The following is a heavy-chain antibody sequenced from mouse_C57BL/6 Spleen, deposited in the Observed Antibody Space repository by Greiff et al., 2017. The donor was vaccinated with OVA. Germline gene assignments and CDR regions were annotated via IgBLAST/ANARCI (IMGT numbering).Heavy chain of an antibody. CDR1: GYTFTSYW. CDR2: IHPSDSAT. J-gene: IGHJ1*03. V-gene: IGHV1-74*01. Sequence: QVQLQQPGAELVKPGASVKVSCKASGYTFTSYWMHWVKQRPGQGLEWIGRIHPSDSATNYNQKFKGKATLTVDKSSSTAYMQLSSLTSEDSAVYYCAIENDGYYWYFDVWGTGTTVTVSS. D-gene: IGHD2-3*01. CDR3: AIENDGYYWYFDV.